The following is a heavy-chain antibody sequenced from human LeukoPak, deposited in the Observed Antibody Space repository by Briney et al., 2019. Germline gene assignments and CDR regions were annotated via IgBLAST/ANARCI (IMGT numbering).Heavy chain of an antibody. CDR1: GFTVSSNS. CDR2: IYSGGST. Sequence: GGSLRLSCTVSGFTVSSNSMSWVRQAPGKGLEWVSVIYSGGSTYYADSVKGRFTISRDNSKNTLYLQMNSLRAEDTAVYYCAKDGGDYNYYYYYYMDVWGKGTTVTISS. CDR3: AKDGGDYNYYYYYYMDV. D-gene: IGHD2-21*01. J-gene: IGHJ6*03. V-gene: IGHV3-66*01.